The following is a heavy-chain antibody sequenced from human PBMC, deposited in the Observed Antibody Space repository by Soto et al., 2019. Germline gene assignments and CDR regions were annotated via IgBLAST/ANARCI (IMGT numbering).Heavy chain of an antibody. Sequence: EVQLVESGGGLVQPGGSLRLSCAASGFTFSTYWMNWVRQAPGKGLEWVANIKEDGSEEYDVDSVKGRFTISRDNAKNSLFLDMNSLGGEDTAVYYCARDWGAPGRGSAVGYYYHFGMDVWGQGTTVTVPS. V-gene: IGHV3-7*05. D-gene: IGHD3-16*01. CDR2: IKEDGSEE. CDR1: GFTFSTYW. J-gene: IGHJ6*02. CDR3: ARDWGAPGRGSAVGYYYHFGMDV.